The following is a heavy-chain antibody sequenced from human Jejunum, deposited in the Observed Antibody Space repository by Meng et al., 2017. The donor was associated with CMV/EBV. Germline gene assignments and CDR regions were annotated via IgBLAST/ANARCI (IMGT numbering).Heavy chain of an antibody. Sequence: QRQLRESRPGLVHPSEALSLPCTVSGDALSDMRHFWGWIRQPPGKGLEWISNIDYTGTTYYNPSLKSRVTISRDTSKNQFSLKLNSVTAADTAVYYCARVPPSGNYRFDYWGQGTLVTVSS. V-gene: IGHV4-39*07. CDR2: IDYTGTT. CDR3: ARVPPSGNYRFDY. CDR1: GDALSDMRHF. D-gene: IGHD6-19*01. J-gene: IGHJ4*01.